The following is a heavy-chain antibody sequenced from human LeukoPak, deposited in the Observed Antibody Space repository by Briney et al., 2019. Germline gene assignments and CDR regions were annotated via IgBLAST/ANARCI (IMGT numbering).Heavy chain of an antibody. CDR1: GFTFSGSA. CDR3: ARPRAARTESYFYYGMDV. CDR2: IRSKADT. D-gene: IGHD6-6*01. V-gene: IGHV3-73*01. J-gene: IGHJ6*02. Sequence: PGGSLELSCAASGFTFSGSAIHWARQASGRGLEWVGRIRSKADTAYSASVKGRFTIYIDYSRNTSYLQMNSLQTEDSAVYYCARPRAARTESYFYYGMDVWGQGTTVTVSS.